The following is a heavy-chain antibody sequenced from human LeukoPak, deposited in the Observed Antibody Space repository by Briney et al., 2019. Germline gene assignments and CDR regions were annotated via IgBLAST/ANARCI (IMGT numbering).Heavy chain of an antibody. Sequence: PGGSLRLSCAASGFTFSGSAMHWVRQASGKGLEWVGRIRSKANSYATAYAASVKGRFTISRDDSKNTAYLQMNSLKTEDTAVYYCTRLRAGATGGDYWGQGTLVTVSS. CDR3: TRLRAGATGGDY. CDR1: GFTFSGSA. D-gene: IGHD1-26*01. V-gene: IGHV3-73*01. J-gene: IGHJ4*02. CDR2: IRSKANSYAT.